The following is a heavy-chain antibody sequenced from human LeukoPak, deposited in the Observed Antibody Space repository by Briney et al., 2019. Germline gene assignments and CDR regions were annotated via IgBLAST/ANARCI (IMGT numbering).Heavy chain of an antibody. CDR1: GFTVSSNY. J-gene: IGHJ4*02. V-gene: IGHV3-53*01. CDR2: IYSGGST. CDR3: AKDIYRPTGKWIGVPGDY. D-gene: IGHD3-10*01. Sequence: PGGSLRLSCAASGFTVSSNYMSWVRQAPGKGLEWVSVIYSGGSTYYADSVKGRFTISRDNSKNTLYLQMNSLRAEDTAVYYCAKDIYRPTGKWIGVPGDYWGQGTLVTVSS.